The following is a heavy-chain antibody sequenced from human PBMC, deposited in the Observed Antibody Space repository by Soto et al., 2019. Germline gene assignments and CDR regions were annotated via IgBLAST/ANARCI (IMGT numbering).Heavy chain of an antibody. V-gene: IGHV4-34*01. CDR3: ARDPIVLMVYAPTEAFDI. Sequence: PSETLSLTCAVYGGSFSGYYWSWIRQPPGKGLEWIGEINHSGSTNYNPSLKSRVTISVDTSKNQFSLKLSSVTAADTAVYYCARDPIVLMVYAPTEAFDIWGQGTMVTVSS. CDR1: GGSFSGYY. J-gene: IGHJ3*02. CDR2: INHSGST. D-gene: IGHD2-8*01.